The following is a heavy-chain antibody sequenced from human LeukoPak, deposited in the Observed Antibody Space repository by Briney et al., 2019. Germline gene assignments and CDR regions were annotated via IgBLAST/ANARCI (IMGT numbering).Heavy chain of an antibody. CDR3: AKVTSTGSCYQSDY. Sequence: GGSLRLSCAASGFTFRSYTMSWVRQAPGKGLEWVSAIGGSTYYADSVKGRFTISRDNSKNTLYLQMNSLGADDTAVYYCAKVTSTGSCYQSDYWGQGTLVTVSS. J-gene: IGHJ4*02. CDR1: GFTFRSYT. V-gene: IGHV3-23*01. D-gene: IGHD2-15*01. CDR2: IGGST.